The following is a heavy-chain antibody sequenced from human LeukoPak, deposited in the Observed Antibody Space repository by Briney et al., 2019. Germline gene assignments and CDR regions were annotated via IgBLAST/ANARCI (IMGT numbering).Heavy chain of an antibody. CDR1: GFTFSRNG. D-gene: IGHD3-16*01. Sequence: PGGSLRLSCAASGFTFSRNGMTWVRQAPGKGLEWVSAISGSGGNTYYADSVKGRFTISRDNSKNTLYLQMNSLRVEDTAVYYCARDSRPGIMFTFGGLRAPQDSWGQGTLVTVSS. J-gene: IGHJ5*02. CDR3: ARDSRPGIMFTFGGLRAPQDS. CDR2: ISGSGGNT. V-gene: IGHV3-23*01.